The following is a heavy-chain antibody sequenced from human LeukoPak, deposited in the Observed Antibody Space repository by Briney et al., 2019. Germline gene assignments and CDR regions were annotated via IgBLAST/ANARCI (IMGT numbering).Heavy chain of an antibody. CDR3: ASSYCSNGVCYEGYYYYMDV. CDR2: IYYSGST. V-gene: IGHV4-39*01. D-gene: IGHD2-8*01. J-gene: IGHJ6*03. Sequence: PSETLSLTCTVSGGSISSSSYYWGWIRQPPGKGLEWIGSIYYSGSTYYNPSLKSRVTISVDTSKNQFSLKLSSVTAADTAVYYCASSYCSNGVCYEGYYYYMDVWGKGTTVTVSS. CDR1: GGSISSSSYY.